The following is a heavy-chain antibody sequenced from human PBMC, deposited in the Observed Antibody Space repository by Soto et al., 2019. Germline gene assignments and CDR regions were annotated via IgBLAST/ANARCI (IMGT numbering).Heavy chain of an antibody. CDR2: ISSSGSTI. CDR1: GFTFSSYE. Sequence: PGGSLRLSCAASGFTFSSYEMNWVRQAPGKGLEWVSYISSSGSTIYYADSVKGRFTISRDNAKNSLYLQMNSLRAEDTAVYYCARLIAARPAFDIWGQGTMVTVSS. CDR3: ARLIAARPAFDI. V-gene: IGHV3-48*03. D-gene: IGHD6-6*01. J-gene: IGHJ3*02.